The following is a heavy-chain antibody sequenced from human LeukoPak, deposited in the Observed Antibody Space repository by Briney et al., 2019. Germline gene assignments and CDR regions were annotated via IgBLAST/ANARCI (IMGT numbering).Heavy chain of an antibody. V-gene: IGHV1-18*01. J-gene: IGHJ4*02. Sequence: GASVKVSCKASGYTFTTYGISWVRQAPGQGLEWMGWISTYNGNTNYAQKLQGRLTMTTDTSTSTAYMELRSLRSDDTAVYYCARDLTGAVAGTFDYWGQGTLVTVPS. CDR1: GYTFTTYG. CDR2: ISTYNGNT. CDR3: ARDLTGAVAGTFDY. D-gene: IGHD6-19*01.